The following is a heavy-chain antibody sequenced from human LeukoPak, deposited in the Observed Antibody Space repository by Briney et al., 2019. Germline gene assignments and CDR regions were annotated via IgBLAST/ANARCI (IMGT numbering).Heavy chain of an antibody. CDR1: RFTFSTYA. CDR3: ATAFSTTWSFSDF. Sequence: GGSLRLSCAASRFTFSTYAMSWVRHAPGKGLEWVSGLSDGGGYTYYADSVKGRFTISRDNAKNTLYLQMNSLRAEDTAIYYCATAFSTTWSFSDFWGQGTLVTVSS. D-gene: IGHD6-13*01. V-gene: IGHV3-23*01. J-gene: IGHJ4*02. CDR2: LSDGGGYT.